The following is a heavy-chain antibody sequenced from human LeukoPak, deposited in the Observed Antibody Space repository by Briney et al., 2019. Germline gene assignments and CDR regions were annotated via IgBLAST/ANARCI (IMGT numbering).Heavy chain of an antibody. D-gene: IGHD2-15*01. CDR2: IYPGDSDT. CDR3: ARLGACSGSTCYSGDY. V-gene: IGHV5-51*01. Sequence: GESLKISCKGAGYSFNRFWIGWVRQMPGKGLEWMGIIYPGDSDTRYRPSFQGQVTISADKSTSTAYLQWSSLKASDTAMYYCARLGACSGSTCYSGDYWGQGTLVPVSS. J-gene: IGHJ4*02. CDR1: GYSFNRFW.